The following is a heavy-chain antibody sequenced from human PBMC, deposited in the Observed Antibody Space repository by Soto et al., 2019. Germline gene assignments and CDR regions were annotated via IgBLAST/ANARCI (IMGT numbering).Heavy chain of an antibody. CDR2: INPNSGGT. D-gene: IGHD2-8*01. CDR3: ARGSRVYAHTFPFDY. J-gene: IGHJ4*02. CDR1: GYTFTGYY. Sequence: GASVKVSCKASGYTFTGYYMHWVRQAPGQGLEWMGWINPNSGGTNYAQKFQGWVTMTRDTSISTAYMELSRLRSDDTAVYYCARGSRVYAHTFPFDYWGQGTLVTVSS. V-gene: IGHV1-2*04.